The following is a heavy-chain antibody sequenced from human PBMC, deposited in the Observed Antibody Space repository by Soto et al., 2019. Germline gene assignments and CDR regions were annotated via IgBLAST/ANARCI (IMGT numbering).Heavy chain of an antibody. CDR3: ARDASPEVYFDY. CDR1: GFTFSNYN. Sequence: EVQLVESGGGLVKPGGSPRLSCAASGFTFSNYNMNWVRQAPGKGLEWVSSISSSSSYKYYADSVKGRFTISRDNAKNSLNLQMNSLRAEDTAVYYCARDASPEVYFDYWGQGTLVTVSS. V-gene: IGHV3-21*01. J-gene: IGHJ4*02. CDR2: ISSSSSYK.